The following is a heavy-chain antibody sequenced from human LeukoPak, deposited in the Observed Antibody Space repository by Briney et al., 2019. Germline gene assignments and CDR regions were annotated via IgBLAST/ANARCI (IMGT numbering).Heavy chain of an antibody. CDR2: INAGNGNT. D-gene: IGHD3-3*01. V-gene: IGHV1-3*01. CDR1: GGTFSSYA. J-gene: IGHJ6*02. Sequence: ASVKVSCKASGGTFSSYAISWVRQAPGQRLEWMGWINAGNGNTKYSQKFQGRVTITRDTSASTAYMELSSLRSEDTAVYYCARETIFGVVIPRESVGMDVWGQGTTVTVSS. CDR3: ARETIFGVVIPRESVGMDV.